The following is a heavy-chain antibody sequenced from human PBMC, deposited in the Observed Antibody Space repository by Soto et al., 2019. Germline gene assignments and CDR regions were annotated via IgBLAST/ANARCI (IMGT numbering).Heavy chain of an antibody. CDR1: GFNFGAFS. Sequence: GGSLRLSGVASGFNFGAFSVTWVRQIPGKGLQWVSSISAGSHYTFYAESIKGRFLISRDNAKKSLYLEMNSLRAEDTCVYDWGTSPAAHCSSNHYIDCWRTGTL. D-gene: IGHD2-2*01. CDR3: GTSPAAHCSSNHYIDC. CDR2: ISAGSHYT. V-gene: IGHV3-21*03. J-gene: IGHJ4*02.